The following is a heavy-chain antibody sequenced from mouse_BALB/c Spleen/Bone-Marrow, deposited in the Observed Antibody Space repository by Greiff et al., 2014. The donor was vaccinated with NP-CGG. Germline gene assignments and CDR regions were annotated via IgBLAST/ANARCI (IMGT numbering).Heavy chain of an antibody. CDR2: ILPGSVTT. Sequence: QVQLQQSGAELMKPGASVKISCKATGYTFSSYWIEWIKQRPGHGLEWIGEILPGSVTTNYNGRFKGKATFTADTSSNTALQLSSLTSEDSAVYYCARDHFDHWGPGTTLTVSS. CDR1: GYTFSSYW. J-gene: IGHJ2*01. V-gene: IGHV1-9*01. CDR3: ARDHFDH.